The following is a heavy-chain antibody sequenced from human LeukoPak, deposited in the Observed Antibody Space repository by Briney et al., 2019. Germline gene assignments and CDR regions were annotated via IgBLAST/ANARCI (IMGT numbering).Heavy chain of an antibody. V-gene: IGHV3-23*01. D-gene: IGHD1-26*01. J-gene: IGHJ4*02. CDR3: AKYVLMGPTRAFDS. CDR2: IGGGSDT. Sequence: GGSLRLSCAASGFTFSTYAMTWVGQAPGKGLDWASIIGGGSDTHYADSVKGRFTISRDNSKNTLYLQMNSLRAEDTAVYYCAKYVLMGPTRAFDSWGQGSLVTVSS. CDR1: GFTFSTYA.